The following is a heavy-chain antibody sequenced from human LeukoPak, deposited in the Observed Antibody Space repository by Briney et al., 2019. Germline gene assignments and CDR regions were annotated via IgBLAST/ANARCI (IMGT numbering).Heavy chain of an antibody. CDR3: GRGSKVDVFWSGYRAPLDS. D-gene: IGHD3-3*01. CDR1: GASISSTNYY. CDR2: IYFSGST. J-gene: IGHJ4*02. Sequence: SETLSLTCTVSGASISSTNYYWGWIRQPPGKGLEWIGIIYFSGSTYHNPSLKSRVTISVDTSKNQFSLKLSSVTAADTAVYFCGRGSKVDVFWSGYRAPLDSWGQGTRATVPS. V-gene: IGHV4-39*01.